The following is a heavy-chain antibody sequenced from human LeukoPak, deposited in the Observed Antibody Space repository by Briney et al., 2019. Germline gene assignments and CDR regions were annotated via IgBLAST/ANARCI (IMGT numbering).Heavy chain of an antibody. V-gene: IGHV3-21*01. CDR3: ASDAGYGYDRFDY. Sequence: GGSLRLSCAASGFTFSSSCMNWVRQAPGKGLEWVSSISSSSSYINYADSVKGRFTISRDNAKNSLYLQMNSLRAEDTAVYYCASDAGYGYDRFDYWGQGTQVTVSS. CDR2: ISSSSSYI. J-gene: IGHJ4*02. CDR1: GFTFSSSC. D-gene: IGHD5-18*01.